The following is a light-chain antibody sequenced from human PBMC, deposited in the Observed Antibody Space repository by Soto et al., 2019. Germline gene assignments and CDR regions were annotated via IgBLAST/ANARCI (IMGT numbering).Light chain of an antibody. CDR3: QQYNNWPPWT. V-gene: IGKV3-20*01. J-gene: IGKJ1*01. CDR2: RAS. CDR1: QSVSSTY. Sequence: EIVLTQSPDTLSLSPGERATLSCRPSQSVSSTYLAWYQQKPGQAPRLLIYRASTRATGIPDRFSGSGSGTDFTLTISRLEPEDFAVYYCQQYNNWPPWTFGQGTKVEIK.